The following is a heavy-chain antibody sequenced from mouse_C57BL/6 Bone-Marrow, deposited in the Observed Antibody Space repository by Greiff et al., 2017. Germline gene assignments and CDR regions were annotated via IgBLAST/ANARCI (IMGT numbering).Heavy chain of an antibody. V-gene: IGHV5-4*03. J-gene: IGHJ4*01. CDR3: ARVYYYAMDY. Sequence: EVKLMESGGGLVKPGGSLKLSCAASGFTFSSYAMSWVRQTPEKRLEWVATLSDGGSYTYYPDNVKGRFTISRDNAKNNLYLQMSHLKSEDTAMYYCARVYYYAMDYWGQGTSGTVCS. CDR2: LSDGGSYT. CDR1: GFTFSSYA.